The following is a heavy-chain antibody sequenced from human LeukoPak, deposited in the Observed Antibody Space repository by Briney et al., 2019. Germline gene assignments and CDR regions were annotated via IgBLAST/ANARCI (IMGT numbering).Heavy chain of an antibody. D-gene: IGHD5-18*01. CDR1: GSTFSSYG. Sequence: GGSLRLSCAASGSTFSSYGMHWVRQAPGKGLEWVAVMSYDGSNKYYADSVKGRFTISRDNSKNTLYLQMNSLRAEDTAVYYCASRYSYGYPLDYWGQGTLVTVSS. CDR3: ASRYSYGYPLDY. V-gene: IGHV3-30*03. CDR2: MSYDGSNK. J-gene: IGHJ4*02.